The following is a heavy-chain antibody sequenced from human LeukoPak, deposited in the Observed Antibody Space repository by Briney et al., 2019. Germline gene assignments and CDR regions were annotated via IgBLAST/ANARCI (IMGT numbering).Heavy chain of an antibody. Sequence: GASVKVSCKASGYTFTGYYMHWVRQAPGQGLEWMGWINPNSGGTNYAQKFQGRVTMTRDTSISTAYMELSRLRPDDTAVYYCARDQSIRGNLQNAPGTWGQGTLVTVSS. D-gene: IGHD3-10*01. CDR1: GYTFTGYY. V-gene: IGHV1-2*02. CDR2: INPNSGGT. CDR3: ARDQSIRGNLQNAPGT. J-gene: IGHJ4*02.